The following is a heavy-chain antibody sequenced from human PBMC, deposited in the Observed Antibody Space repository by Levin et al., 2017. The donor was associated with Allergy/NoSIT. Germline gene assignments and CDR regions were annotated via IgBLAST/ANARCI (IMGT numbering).Heavy chain of an antibody. CDR2: IYYSGST. D-gene: IGHD2-2*01. J-gene: IGHJ5*02. Sequence: GSLRLSCTVSGGSISSYYWSWIRQPPGKGLEWIGYIYYSGSTNYNPSLKSRVTISVDTSKNQFSLKLSSVTAADTAVYYWARMYCSSTSCYAGMGLNGFDPWGQGTLVTVSS. CDR3: ARMYCSSTSCYAGMGLNGFDP. CDR1: GGSISSYY. V-gene: IGHV4-59*01.